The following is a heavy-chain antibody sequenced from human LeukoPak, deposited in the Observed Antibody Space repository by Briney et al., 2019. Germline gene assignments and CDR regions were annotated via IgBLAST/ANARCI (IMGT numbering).Heavy chain of an antibody. Sequence: PGGSLRLSCAASGFTFSSYGMHWVRQAPGKGLEWVAVIWYDGSNKYYADSVKGRFTISRDNSKNTLYLQMNSLRAEDTAVYYCAREGPNIWFDPWGQGTLVTVSS. J-gene: IGHJ5*02. CDR1: GFTFSSYG. V-gene: IGHV3-33*01. CDR3: AREGPNIWFDP. CDR2: IWYDGSNK.